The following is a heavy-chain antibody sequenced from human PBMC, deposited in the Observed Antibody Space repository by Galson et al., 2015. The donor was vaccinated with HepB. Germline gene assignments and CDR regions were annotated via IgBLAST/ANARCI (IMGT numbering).Heavy chain of an antibody. J-gene: IGHJ6*03. V-gene: IGHV1-2*06. CDR2: INPNSGGT. D-gene: IGHD6-13*01. Sequence: SVKVSCKASGYTFTGYHMHWVRQAPGQGLEWMGRINPNSGGTNYAQKFQGRVTMTRDTSISTAYMELSRLRSDDTAVYYCARDGAPWYSSSWYKPYYYYYMDVWGKGTTVTVSS. CDR3: ARDGAPWYSSSWYKPYYYYYMDV. CDR1: GYTFTGYH.